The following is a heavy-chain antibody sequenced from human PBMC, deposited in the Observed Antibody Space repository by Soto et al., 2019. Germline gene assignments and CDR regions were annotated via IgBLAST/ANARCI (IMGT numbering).Heavy chain of an antibody. CDR2: ISYDGSNK. D-gene: IGHD1-26*01. CDR1: GFTFSSYA. J-gene: IGHJ4*02. CDR3: ARDDIVIVGATGLDY. Sequence: GGSLRLSCAASGFTFSSYAMHWVRQAPGKGLEWVAVISYDGSNKYYADSVKGRFTISRDNSKNTLYLQMNSLRAEDTAVYYCARDDIVIVGATGLDYWGQGTLVTVSS. V-gene: IGHV3-30-3*01.